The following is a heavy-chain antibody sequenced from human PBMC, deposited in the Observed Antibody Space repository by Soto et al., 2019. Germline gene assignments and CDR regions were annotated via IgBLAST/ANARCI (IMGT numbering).Heavy chain of an antibody. CDR2: FFYGGKN. CDR1: GGSISSSTYY. D-gene: IGHD1-26*01. CDR3: ATQEVGGTYVYTFDP. J-gene: IGHJ5*02. Sequence: SETLSLTCTVSGGSISSSTYYWGWMRQPPGKGLEWIASFFYGGKNYYNPSLKSRVTISVDTSKNQFSLKLTSVTAADTAVYYCATQEVGGTYVYTFDPWGQGTLVT. V-gene: IGHV4-39*01.